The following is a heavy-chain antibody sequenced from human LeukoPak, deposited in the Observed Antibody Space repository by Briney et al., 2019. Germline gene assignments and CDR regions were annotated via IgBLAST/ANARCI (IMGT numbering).Heavy chain of an antibody. CDR2: INHSGST. Sequence: SETLSLTRAVYGGSFSGYYWSWIRQPPGKGLEWIGEINHSGSTNYNPSLKSRVTISVDTSKNQFSLKLSSVTAADTAVYYCARGHSVGAYDYWGQGTLVTVSS. CDR1: GGSFSGYY. J-gene: IGHJ4*02. V-gene: IGHV4-34*01. CDR3: ARGHSVGAYDY. D-gene: IGHD1-26*01.